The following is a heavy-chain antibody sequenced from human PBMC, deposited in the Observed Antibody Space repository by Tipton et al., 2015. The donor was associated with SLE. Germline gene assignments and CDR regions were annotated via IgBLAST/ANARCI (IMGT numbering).Heavy chain of an antibody. D-gene: IGHD2-21*01. CDR3: ARGPAYFPFDY. V-gene: IGHV4-59*01. Sequence: TLSLTCAVYGGSFSGYYWGWIRQPPGKGLEWIGYIYYSGSTNYNPSLKSRVTISVDTSKNQFSLKLSSVTAADTAVYYCARGPAYFPFDYWGQGTLVTVSS. CDR1: GGSFSGYY. CDR2: IYYSGST. J-gene: IGHJ4*02.